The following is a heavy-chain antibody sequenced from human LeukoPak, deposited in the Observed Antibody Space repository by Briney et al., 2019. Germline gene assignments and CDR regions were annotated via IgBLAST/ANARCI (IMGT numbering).Heavy chain of an antibody. D-gene: IGHD1-7*01. CDR3: ARGQLELRALDY. V-gene: IGHV4-59*01. Sequence: SETLSLTCTVSGGSISSYYWSWIRQPPGKGLEWIGYIYYSGSTNYNPSLKSRVTISVGTSKNQFSLKLSSVTAADTAVYYCARGQLELRALDYWGQGTLVTVSS. CDR1: GGSISSYY. CDR2: IYYSGST. J-gene: IGHJ4*02.